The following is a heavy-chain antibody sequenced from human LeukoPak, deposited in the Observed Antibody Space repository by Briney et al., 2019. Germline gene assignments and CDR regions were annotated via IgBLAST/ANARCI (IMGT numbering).Heavy chain of an antibody. CDR2: INHSGST. Sequence: PSETLSLTCAVYGGSFSGYYWSWIRQPPGKGLEWIGEINHSGSTNYNPSLKSRVTISVDTSKNQFSLKLSSVTAADTAVYYCARPSGSGSYYKVYAFDIWGQGTMVTVSS. V-gene: IGHV4-34*01. CDR3: ARPSGSGSYYKVYAFDI. J-gene: IGHJ3*02. D-gene: IGHD3-10*01. CDR1: GGSFSGYY.